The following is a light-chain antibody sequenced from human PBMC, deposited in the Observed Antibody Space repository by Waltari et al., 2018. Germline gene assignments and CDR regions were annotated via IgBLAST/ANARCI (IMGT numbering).Light chain of an antibody. J-gene: IGLJ2*01. V-gene: IGLV2-23*01. CDR3: CSYAGREVV. CDR1: SSDVGSYNL. Sequence: QSALTQPASVSGSPGLSITISCTGTSSDVGSYNLVSWYQQHPGKAPKLMIYEGSKRPSGVSIRLSGSKSGNTASLTISGLQAEDEADYYCCSYAGREVVFGGGTKLTVL. CDR2: EGS.